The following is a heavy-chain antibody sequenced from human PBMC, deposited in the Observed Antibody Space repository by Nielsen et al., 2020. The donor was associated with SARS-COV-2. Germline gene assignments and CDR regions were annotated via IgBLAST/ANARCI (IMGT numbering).Heavy chain of an antibody. CDR2: INPSGGST. Sequence: ASVKVSCKASGYTFTSYYMHWVRQAPGQGLEWMGIINPSGGSTSYAQKFQGRVTMTRDTSTSTAYMELSRLRSDDTAVYYCARDFRRDGYGWGQGTLVTVPS. J-gene: IGHJ4*02. CDR3: ARDFRRDGYG. CDR1: GYTFTSYY. V-gene: IGHV1-46*01. D-gene: IGHD5-24*01.